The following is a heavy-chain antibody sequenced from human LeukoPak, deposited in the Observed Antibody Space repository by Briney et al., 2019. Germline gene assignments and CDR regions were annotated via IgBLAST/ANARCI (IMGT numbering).Heavy chain of an antibody. CDR2: ISSSGSTI. CDR3: ARLIVVVTAVDY. Sequence: GGSLRLSCAASGFTFSDYYMSWIRQAPGKGLEWVSYISSSGSTIYYADSVKGRFTISRDNAKNSLYLQMNGLRAEDTAVYYCARLIVVVTAVDYWGQGTLVTVSS. D-gene: IGHD2-21*02. CDR1: GFTFSDYY. J-gene: IGHJ4*02. V-gene: IGHV3-11*01.